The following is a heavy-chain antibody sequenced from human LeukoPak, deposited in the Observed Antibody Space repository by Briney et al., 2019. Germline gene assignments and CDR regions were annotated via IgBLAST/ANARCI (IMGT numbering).Heavy chain of an antibody. CDR2: IKHDGSNK. D-gene: IGHD4-17*01. J-gene: IGHJ4*02. CDR1: GFTFSSYY. V-gene: IGHV3-7*01. Sequence: GVYLTLSCAASGFTFSSYYMSWVRQAPGKGLEWVVNIKHDGSNKYYVVPGKGPITISRDNAKKAVYLQMNSLRAEDTGVYFCARLLWTTGTTGLDYWGQGTLVTVSP. CDR3: ARLLWTTGTTGLDY.